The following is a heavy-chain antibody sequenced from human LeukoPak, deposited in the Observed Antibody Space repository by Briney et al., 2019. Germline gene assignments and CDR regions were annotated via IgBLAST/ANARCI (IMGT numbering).Heavy chain of an antibody. Sequence: ASVKVSCKASGYTFTGYYMHWVRQAPGQGLEWMGWINPNSGGTNYAQKFQGRVTMTRNTSISTAYMELSSLRSEDTAVYYCARGLPALRYFDWLVGGTNNWFDPWGQGTLVTVSS. CDR1: GYTFTGYY. CDR2: INPNSGGT. J-gene: IGHJ5*02. CDR3: ARGLPALRYFDWLVGGTNNWFDP. V-gene: IGHV1-2*02. D-gene: IGHD3-9*01.